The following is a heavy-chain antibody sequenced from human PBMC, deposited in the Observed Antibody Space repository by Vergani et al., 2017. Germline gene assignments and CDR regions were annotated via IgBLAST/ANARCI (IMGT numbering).Heavy chain of an antibody. J-gene: IGHJ2*01. CDR1: GYSIGSGFY. V-gene: IGHV4-38-2*01. CDR3: AISQGDYWYFDL. CDR2: IHNLGKT. D-gene: IGHD2-21*01. Sequence: QVRLEESGPGLVKPSETLSLTCPVSGYSIGSGFYWAWVRQSPGEGLKWLTSIHNLGKTYHNLYLKSRVSVSLDTSKNRFPLNLTPVTATDTAVYYCAISQGDYWYFDLWGPGSLGTVSS.